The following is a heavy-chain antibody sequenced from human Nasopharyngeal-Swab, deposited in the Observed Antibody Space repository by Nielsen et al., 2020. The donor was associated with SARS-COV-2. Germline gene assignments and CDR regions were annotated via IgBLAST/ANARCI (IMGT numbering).Heavy chain of an antibody. CDR2: INAGNGNT. CDR3: ARGGMVRGVSYNWFDP. CDR1: GYTFTSCA. D-gene: IGHD3-10*01. Sequence: ASVKVSCKASGYTFTSCAMHWVRQAPGQRLEWMGWINAGNGNTKYSQKFQGRVTITRDTSASTAYMELSSLRSEDTAVYYCARGGMVRGVSYNWFDPWGQGTLVTVSS. J-gene: IGHJ5*02. V-gene: IGHV1-3*01.